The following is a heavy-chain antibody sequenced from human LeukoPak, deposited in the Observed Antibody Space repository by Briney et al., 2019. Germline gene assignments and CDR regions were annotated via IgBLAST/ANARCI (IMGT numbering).Heavy chain of an antibody. Sequence: SETLSLTCTVSGGSISSSSYYWGWIRQPPGKGLEWIGSIYYSGSTYYNPSLKSRDTISVDTSKNQFSLKLSSVTAADTAVYYCARLDLSGYYYFEYWGQGTLVTVSS. J-gene: IGHJ4*02. CDR3: ARLDLSGYYYFEY. D-gene: IGHD3-22*01. CDR2: IYYSGST. V-gene: IGHV4-39*01. CDR1: GGSISSSSYY.